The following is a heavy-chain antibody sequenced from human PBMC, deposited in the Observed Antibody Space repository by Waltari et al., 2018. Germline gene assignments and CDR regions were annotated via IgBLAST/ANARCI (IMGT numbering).Heavy chain of an antibody. CDR1: GGSITTNRQY. J-gene: IGHJ3*01. Sequence: QWQLQESGPGLVEPSETLSPTCSVSGGSITTNRQYWGWIRQPPGQGLEWIGTLSYNGATYSSPSLKSRITMSRDTSKNQLSLTLGSVTAADTAVYYCATYVGASLGTAAFDVWGQGTVVTVSS. CDR3: ATYVGASLGTAAFDV. CDR2: LSYNGAT. D-gene: IGHD3-10*02. V-gene: IGHV4-39*01.